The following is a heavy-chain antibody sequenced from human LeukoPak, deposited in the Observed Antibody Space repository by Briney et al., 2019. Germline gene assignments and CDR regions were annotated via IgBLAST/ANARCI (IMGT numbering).Heavy chain of an antibody. V-gene: IGHV3-21*01. J-gene: IGHJ4*02. CDR3: AESSISSPFDY. CDR1: GFTFSSYS. CDR2: ISSSSYI. Sequence: PGGSLRLSCAASGFTFSSYSMNWVRQAPGKGLEWVSSISSSSYIYYADSVKGRFTISRDNAKNSLYLQMNSLRAEDTAVYYCAESSISSPFDYWGQGTLVTVSS. D-gene: IGHD2/OR15-2a*01.